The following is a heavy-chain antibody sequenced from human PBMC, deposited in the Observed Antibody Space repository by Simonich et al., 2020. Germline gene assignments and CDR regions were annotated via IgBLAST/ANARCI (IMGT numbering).Heavy chain of an antibody. Sequence: QVQLVESGGGVVQPGRSLRLSCAASGFTFSSYGMHWVRQAPGKGRECVAVIWYDGSNKYDADSVKGRFTISRDNSKNTLYLQMNSLRAEDTAVYYCARERAAAGEAFDYWGQGTLVTVSS. D-gene: IGHD6-13*01. J-gene: IGHJ4*02. CDR2: IWYDGSNK. CDR3: ARERAAAGEAFDY. V-gene: IGHV3-33*01. CDR1: GFTFSSYG.